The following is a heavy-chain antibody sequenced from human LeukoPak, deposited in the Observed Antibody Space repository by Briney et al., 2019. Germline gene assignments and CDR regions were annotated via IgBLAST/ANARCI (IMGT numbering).Heavy chain of an antibody. V-gene: IGHV3-30*02. Sequence: PGGSLRLSCAASGFTFSSYGMHWVRQAPGKGLEWVAFIRYDGSNKYYADSVKGRFTISRDNSKNTLYLQMNSLRAEDTAVYYCAKEGTYGPTRLRHFGWFDPWGQGTPVTVSS. CDR2: IRYDGSNK. J-gene: IGHJ5*02. CDR3: AKEGTYGPTRLRHFGWFDP. CDR1: GFTFSSYG. D-gene: IGHD4-17*01.